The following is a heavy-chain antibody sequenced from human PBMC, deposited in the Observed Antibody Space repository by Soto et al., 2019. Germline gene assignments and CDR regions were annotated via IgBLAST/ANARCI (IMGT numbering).Heavy chain of an antibody. J-gene: IGHJ4*01. D-gene: IGHD4-4*01. V-gene: IGHV3-30*18. CDR3: AEAAYSRGGFFDY. CDR1: GFTFSSYG. Sequence: QVQLVESGGGVVQPGRSLRLSCAASGFTFSSYGMHWVRQAPGKGLEWVAVISYDGSNKYYADSVKGRFTISRDNSKNTLHLQINSQRAEDTAVYYCAEAAYSRGGFFDYWGQGTLVTVSS. CDR2: ISYDGSNK.